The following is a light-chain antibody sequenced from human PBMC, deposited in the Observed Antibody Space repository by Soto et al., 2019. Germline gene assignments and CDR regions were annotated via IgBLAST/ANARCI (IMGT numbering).Light chain of an antibody. CDR2: GAS. J-gene: IGKJ1*01. CDR3: QQYNNWPRWA. V-gene: IGKV3-15*01. Sequence: EIVMTQSPATLSVSPGERATLSCRASQSANSMLAWYQQKPGQAPRLLIYGASTRATGIPARFSGSGSGTEFTLTISSLQSEDFAVYFCQQYNNWPRWAFGQGTKVDIK. CDR1: QSANSM.